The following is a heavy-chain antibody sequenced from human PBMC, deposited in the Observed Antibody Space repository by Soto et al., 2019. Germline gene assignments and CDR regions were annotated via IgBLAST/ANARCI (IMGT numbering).Heavy chain of an antibody. CDR2: INHSGST. V-gene: IGHV4-34*01. D-gene: IGHD2-21*01. Sequence: PSETLSLTCAVYGGSFSGYSWSWIRQPPGKGLEWIGEINHSGSTNYNPSLKSRVTISVDTSKNQFSLKLSSVTAADTAGYYCARDFGYYIDVWGKGTKITVSS. CDR3: ARDFGYYIDV. CDR1: GGSFSGYS. J-gene: IGHJ6*03.